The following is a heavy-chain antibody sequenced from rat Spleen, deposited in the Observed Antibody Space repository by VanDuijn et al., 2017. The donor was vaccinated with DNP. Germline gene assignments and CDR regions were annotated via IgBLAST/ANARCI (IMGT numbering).Heavy chain of an antibody. CDR2: INYSGST. V-gene: IGHV3-1*01. Sequence: EVQLQESGPGLVKPSQSLSLTCSVTGYSVTNHYWGWIRKFPGNKMEWIGYINYSGSTGYNPSLKSRISITRDTSKNQFFLQLNSLTTEDTATYYCARWTRYFDSWGQGVLVTVSS. CDR3: ARWTRYFDS. CDR1: GYSVTNHY. J-gene: IGHJ2*01. D-gene: IGHD1-7*01.